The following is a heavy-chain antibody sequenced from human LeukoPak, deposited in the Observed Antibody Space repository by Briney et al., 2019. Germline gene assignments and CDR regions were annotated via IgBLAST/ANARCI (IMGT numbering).Heavy chain of an antibody. V-gene: IGHV4-59*01. Sequence: SETLSLTCTVSGGSISSYYWSWIRQPPGKGLEWIGYIYYSGSTNYNPSLKSRVTISVDTSKNQFSLKLSSVTAADTAVYYCARVRSGYSYGYYYYYGMDVWGQGTTVTVSS. CDR3: ARVRSGYSYGYYYYYGMDV. J-gene: IGHJ6*02. CDR2: IYYSGST. CDR1: GGSISSYY. D-gene: IGHD5-18*01.